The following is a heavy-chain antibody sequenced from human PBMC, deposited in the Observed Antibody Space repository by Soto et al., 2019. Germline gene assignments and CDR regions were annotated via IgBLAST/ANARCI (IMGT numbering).Heavy chain of an antibody. V-gene: IGHV5-10-1*01. J-gene: IGHJ6*02. D-gene: IGHD6-13*01. CDR3: ARRIAAAGGYYYYAFDV. CDR2: IDPSDFKT. CDR1: GYSFDTYW. Sequence: GESLKISCKASGYSFDTYWINWVRQTPGKGLEWMGRIDPSDFKTKYSPSLGGHITISVDKSINTAYLQWSSLRTSDTAMYYCARRIAAAGGYYYYAFDVWGPGTAVTVSS.